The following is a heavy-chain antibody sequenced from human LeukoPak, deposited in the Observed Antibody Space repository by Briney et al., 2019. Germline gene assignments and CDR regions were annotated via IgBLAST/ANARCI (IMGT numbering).Heavy chain of an antibody. J-gene: IGHJ6*03. Sequence: QTGGSLRLSCAASGFTFSSYSMNWVRQAPGKGLEWVSSIRVSDGARFYADSVKGRFTTSRDNSKNTLFLQMNSLRAEDTAVYYCAKDSAVPVQYYMDVWGKGTTVTVSS. V-gene: IGHV3-23*01. D-gene: IGHD2-2*01. CDR1: GFTFSSYS. CDR3: AKDSAVPVQYYMDV. CDR2: IRVSDGAR.